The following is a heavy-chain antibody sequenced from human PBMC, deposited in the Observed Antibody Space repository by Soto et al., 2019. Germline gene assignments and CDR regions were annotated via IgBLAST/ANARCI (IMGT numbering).Heavy chain of an antibody. D-gene: IGHD2-8*02. V-gene: IGHV3-15*07. CDR2: IKSKINGETT. CDR3: TTDADHMAANGTGY. Sequence: EVQLVESGGGLVKPGESLRLSCAGSGFTFSKAWMNWVRQVPGKGLEWVGLIKSKINGETTDYAAPVKGRFTISRDDSKNTLYLQMSNLKTEDTAVYYCTTDADHMAANGTGYWGQGTLVTVSS. CDR1: GFTFSKAW. J-gene: IGHJ4*02.